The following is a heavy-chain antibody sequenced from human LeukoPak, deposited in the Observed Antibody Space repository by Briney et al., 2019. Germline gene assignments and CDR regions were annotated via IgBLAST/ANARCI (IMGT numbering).Heavy chain of an antibody. CDR3: ARDKGYCSGGRCFGARDNFDY. CDR2: INGDGSST. D-gene: IGHD2-15*01. Sequence: GGSLRLSCAASGFTFSSYWMHWVRQAPGKGLVWVSRINGDGSSTTYADSVKGRFTISRDNAKNTLYLQMNSLRAEDTAVYYCARDKGYCSGGRCFGARDNFDYWGQGTLVTVSS. CDR1: GFTFSSYW. J-gene: IGHJ4*02. V-gene: IGHV3-74*01.